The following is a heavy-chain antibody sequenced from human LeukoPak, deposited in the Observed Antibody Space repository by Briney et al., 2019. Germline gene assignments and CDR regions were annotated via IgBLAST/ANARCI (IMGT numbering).Heavy chain of an antibody. CDR3: ARVVGVGATSEGPRGAFDI. D-gene: IGHD1-26*01. J-gene: IGHJ3*02. Sequence: GGSLRLSCAASGFTFSDYYMSWIRQAPGKGLEWVSYISSSGSTIYYADSVKGRFAISRDNAKNSLYLQMNSLRAEDTAVYYCARVVGVGATSEGPRGAFDIWGQGTMVTVSS. V-gene: IGHV3-11*04. CDR2: ISSSGSTI. CDR1: GFTFSDYY.